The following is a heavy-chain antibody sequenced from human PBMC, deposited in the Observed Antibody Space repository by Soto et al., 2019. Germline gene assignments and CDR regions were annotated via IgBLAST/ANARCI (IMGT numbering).Heavy chain of an antibody. D-gene: IGHD6-6*01. CDR3: ARDRPTASIRARDYYYAMDG. V-gene: IGHV1-69*13. Sequence: SVKVSFKASGGTFSSYAISWVRQAPGQGLEWMGGIIPIFGTANYAQKFQGRVTITADESTSTAYMELSSLRSEDTAVYYCARDRPTASIRARDYYYAMDGWGQGTTVTFSS. J-gene: IGHJ6*02. CDR2: IIPIFGTA. CDR1: GGTFSSYA.